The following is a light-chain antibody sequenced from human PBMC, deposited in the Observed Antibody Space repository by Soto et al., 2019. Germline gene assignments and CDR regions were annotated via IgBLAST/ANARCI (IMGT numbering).Light chain of an antibody. Sequence: EILLTQSPGTLSLSPGERATLSCRASQSVSRTYLSWYQLKAGQAPRLLIYGASCRATGVPDRFSGSGSGTDFTLPISRLEPEDFAVYYCQQYGFSFSAFGQGTKV. CDR3: QQYGFSFSA. J-gene: IGKJ1*01. CDR2: GAS. V-gene: IGKV3-20*01. CDR1: QSVSRTY.